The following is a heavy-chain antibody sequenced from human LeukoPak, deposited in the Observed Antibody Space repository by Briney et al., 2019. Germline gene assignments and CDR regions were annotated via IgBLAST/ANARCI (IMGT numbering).Heavy chain of an antibody. CDR1: GFTFSSYA. Sequence: PGRSLRLSCAASGFTFSSYAMHWVRQAPGKGLEWEAVISYDGSNKYYADSVKGRFTISRDNSKNTLYLQMNSLRAEHTAVYFRAKRYYDYYSGNYDSYYYYYGMDVWGQGTTVTVSS. V-gene: IGHV3-30-3*01. D-gene: IGHD3-3*01. J-gene: IGHJ6*02. CDR2: ISYDGSNK. CDR3: AKRYYDYYSGNYDSYYYYYGMDV.